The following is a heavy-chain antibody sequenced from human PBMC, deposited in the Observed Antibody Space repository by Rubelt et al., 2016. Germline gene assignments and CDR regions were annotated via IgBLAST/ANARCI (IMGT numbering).Heavy chain of an antibody. D-gene: IGHD4-17*01. CDR2: IKEDESER. CDR1: GVRLSGDW. J-gene: IGHJ6*02. CDR3: ARVRTTVYYGMDV. Sequence: EVQLVESGGGLVQPGGSLRLSCAASGVRLSGDWMSWVRQAPGKGLEWVANIKEDESERYYVDSVKGRFNISRDNAKNSLYLQMNRLRGDDTAGYYCARVRTTVYYGMDVWGQGTTVTVSS. V-gene: IGHV3-7*01.